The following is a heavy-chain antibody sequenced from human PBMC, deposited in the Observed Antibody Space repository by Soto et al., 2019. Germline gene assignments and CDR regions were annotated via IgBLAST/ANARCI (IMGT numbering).Heavy chain of an antibody. J-gene: IGHJ3*02. CDR2: IYYSGST. CDR1: GGSISSYY. CDR3: ASYQDIVVVPAAQAGGAFDI. V-gene: IGHV4-59*01. D-gene: IGHD2-2*01. Sequence: SETLSLTCTVSGGSISSYYWSWIRQPPGKGLEWIGYIYYSGSTNSNPSLKSRVTISVDTSKNQFSLKLSSVTAADTAVYYCASYQDIVVVPAAQAGGAFDIWGQGTMVTVSS.